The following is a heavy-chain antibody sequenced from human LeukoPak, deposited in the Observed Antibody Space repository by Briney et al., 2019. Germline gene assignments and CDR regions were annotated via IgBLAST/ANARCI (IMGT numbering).Heavy chain of an antibody. V-gene: IGHV3-23*01. J-gene: IGHJ4*02. CDR2: ISGSGGST. CDR3: AKKVDNGDYEDY. Sequence: PGGSLRLSCAASGFTFSSYAMSWVCQAPGKGLEWVSAISGSGGSTYYADSVKGRFTISRDNSKNTLYLQMNSLRAEDTAVYYCAKKVDNGDYEDYWGQGTLVTVSS. CDR1: GFTFSSYA. D-gene: IGHD4-17*01.